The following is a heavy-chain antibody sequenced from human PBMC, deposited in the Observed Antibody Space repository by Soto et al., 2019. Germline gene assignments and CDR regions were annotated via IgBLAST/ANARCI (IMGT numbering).Heavy chain of an antibody. V-gene: IGHV4-61*01. CDR1: GASVNSENYY. D-gene: IGHD3-3*01. Sequence: KTSETLSLTCTVSGASVNSENYYWSWIRQPPGKGLEWIGYVYYSGSTNYNPSLKSRATISLDTYGNQFSLKMTSMTSADTAFYYCARGVFRFLQWFDPWGQGTLVTVSS. CDR2: VYYSGST. CDR3: ARGVFRFLQWFDP. J-gene: IGHJ5*02.